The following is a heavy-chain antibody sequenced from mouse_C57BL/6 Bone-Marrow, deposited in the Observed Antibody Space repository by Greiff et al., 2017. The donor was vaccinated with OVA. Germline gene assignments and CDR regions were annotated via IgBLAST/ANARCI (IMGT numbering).Heavy chain of an antibody. J-gene: IGHJ4*01. Sequence: QVQLQQPGAELVMPGASVKLSCKASGYTFTSYWMHWVKPRPGQGLELIGEIDPSASYTNYNQKFKGKSTLTVDKSSSTAYMQRSSLTSEDAAVYYCAREVYYYGSSPYAMDYWGQGTSVTVSS. CDR3: AREVYYYGSSPYAMDY. V-gene: IGHV1-69*01. CDR1: GYTFTSYW. CDR2: IDPSASYT. D-gene: IGHD1-1*01.